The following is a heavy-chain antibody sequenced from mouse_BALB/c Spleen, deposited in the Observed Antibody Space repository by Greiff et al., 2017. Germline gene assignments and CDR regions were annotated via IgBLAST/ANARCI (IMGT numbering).Heavy chain of an antibody. D-gene: IGHD1-1*01. CDR2: IRNKANGYTT. Sequence: EVKVVESGGGLVQPGGSLRLSCATSGFTFTDYYMSWVRQPPGKALEWLGFIRNKANGYTTEYSASVKGRFTISRDNSQSILYLQMNTLRAEDSATYYCARDGGYYGSSTWFAYWGQGTLVTVSA. CDR3: ARDGGYYGSSTWFAY. J-gene: IGHJ3*01. V-gene: IGHV7-3*02. CDR1: GFTFTDYY.